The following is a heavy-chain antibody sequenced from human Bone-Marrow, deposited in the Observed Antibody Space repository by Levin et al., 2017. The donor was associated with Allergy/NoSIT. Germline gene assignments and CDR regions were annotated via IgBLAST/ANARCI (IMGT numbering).Heavy chain of an antibody. V-gene: IGHV1-24*01. CDR3: ATGRCGSDFRSNI. Sequence: ASVKVSCQVSGDTLSELSVHWVRQTPGKGLEWMGGFDPEDDITIYAQKFRGRVTMTEDTYINTAYMELSSLRSEDTAVYYCATGRCGSDFRSNIWGQGTLVTVSS. J-gene: IGHJ4*02. D-gene: IGHD2-21*01. CDR2: FDPEDDIT. CDR1: GDTLSELS.